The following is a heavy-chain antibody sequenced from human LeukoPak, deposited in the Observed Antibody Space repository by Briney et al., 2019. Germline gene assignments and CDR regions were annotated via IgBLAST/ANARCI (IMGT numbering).Heavy chain of an antibody. CDR3: VKDMAGGATTHAFDI. J-gene: IGHJ3*02. CDR2: ISWNSGSI. CDR1: GFTFDDYA. D-gene: IGHD1-26*01. V-gene: IGHV3-9*03. Sequence: PGGSLRLSCAASGFTFDDYAMHWVRQAPGKGLEWVSGISWNSGSIGYADSVKGRFTISRDNAKNSLYLQMNSLRAEDMALYYCVKDMAGGATTHAFDIWGQGTMVTVSS.